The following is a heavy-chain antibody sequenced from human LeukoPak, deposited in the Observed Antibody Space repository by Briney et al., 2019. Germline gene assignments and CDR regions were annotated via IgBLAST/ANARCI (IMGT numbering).Heavy chain of an antibody. CDR1: GFTFSSYE. V-gene: IGHV3-48*03. J-gene: IGHJ6*03. CDR3: ARDRQVGAYYYYMDV. D-gene: IGHD1-26*01. CDR2: ISSSGSTI. Sequence: GGSLRLSCAASGFTFSSYEMNWVRQAPGKGLEWVSYISSSGSTIYYADSVKGRFTISRDNAKNSLYLQMNSLRAEDTAVYYCARDRQVGAYYYYMDVWGKGTTVTISS.